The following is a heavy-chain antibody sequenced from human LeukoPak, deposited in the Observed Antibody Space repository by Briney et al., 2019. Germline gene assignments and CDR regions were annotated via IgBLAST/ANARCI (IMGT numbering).Heavy chain of an antibody. Sequence: GGSLRFSCAAWGFTFHDYCISWVPQAPGKGLEGGSGINWNGSRTGYADSVKGRSTLSRHNAKTSLYLQTNSLRAEDTALYYCARGIVDSSGWLDYWGQGTLVTVS. J-gene: IGHJ4*02. D-gene: IGHD6-19*01. CDR3: ARGIVDSSGWLDY. CDR2: INWNGSRT. V-gene: IGHV3-20*04. CDR1: GFTFHDYC.